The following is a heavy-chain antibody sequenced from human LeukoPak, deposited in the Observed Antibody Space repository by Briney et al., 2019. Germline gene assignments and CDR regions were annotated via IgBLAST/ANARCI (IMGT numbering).Heavy chain of an antibody. D-gene: IGHD3-9*01. CDR2: IYTSGST. Sequence: KPSETLSLTCTVSGGSISSYYWSWIRQPAGKGLEWIGRIYTSGSTNYNPSLKSRVTISVDTSKNQFSLKLSSVTAADTAVYYCARDMAILTGVNWFDPWGQGTLVTVSS. CDR3: ARDMAILTGVNWFDP. V-gene: IGHV4-4*07. CDR1: GGSISSYY. J-gene: IGHJ5*02.